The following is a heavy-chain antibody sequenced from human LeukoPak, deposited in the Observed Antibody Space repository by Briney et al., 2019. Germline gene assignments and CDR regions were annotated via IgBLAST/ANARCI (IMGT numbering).Heavy chain of an antibody. CDR3: ARSRDGYNDKDY. D-gene: IGHD5-24*01. CDR1: GGSFSGYY. Sequence: SETLSLTCAVYGGSFSGYYWSWIRQPPGKGLEWIGEINHSGSTNYNPPLKSRVTISVDTSKNQFSLKLSSVTAADTAVYYCARSRDGYNDKDYWGQGTLVTVSS. V-gene: IGHV4-34*01. CDR2: INHSGST. J-gene: IGHJ4*02.